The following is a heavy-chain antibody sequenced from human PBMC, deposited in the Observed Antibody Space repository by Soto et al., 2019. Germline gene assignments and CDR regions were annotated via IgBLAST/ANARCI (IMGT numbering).Heavy chain of an antibody. CDR2: INPSGGST. J-gene: IGHJ4*02. D-gene: IGHD3-22*01. Sequence: ASVKVSCKASGYTITNYYMYWVRQAPGQGLEWMGIINPSGGSTRYAQKLQGRVTMTRDTSTSTVYMDLSSLRSEDTAVYYCARSSGYYYDSSGYYIDYWGQGTLVTVSS. CDR3: ARSSGYYYDSSGYYIDY. CDR1: GYTITNYY. V-gene: IGHV1-46*04.